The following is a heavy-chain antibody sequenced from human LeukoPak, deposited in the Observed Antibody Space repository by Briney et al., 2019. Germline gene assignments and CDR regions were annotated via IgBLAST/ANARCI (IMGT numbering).Heavy chain of an antibody. J-gene: IGHJ6*03. CDR3: ARGRADSSGSSLSVLVLYYYYYMDV. Sequence: PSETLSLTCTVSGGSISSSSYYWGWIRQPPGKGLEWIGSIYYSGSTYYNPSLKSRVTISVDTSKNQFSLKLSSVTAADTAVYYCARGRADSSGSSLSVLVLYYYYYMDVWGKGTTVTVSS. CDR2: IYYSGST. CDR1: GGSISSSSYY. D-gene: IGHD3-22*01. V-gene: IGHV4-39*07.